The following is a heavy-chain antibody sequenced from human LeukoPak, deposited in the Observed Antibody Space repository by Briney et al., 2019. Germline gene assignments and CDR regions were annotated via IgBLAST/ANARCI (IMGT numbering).Heavy chain of an antibody. D-gene: IGHD3-16*01. J-gene: IGHJ4*02. V-gene: IGHV3-23*01. CDR2: ISGSGGST. Sequence: PGGSLRLSCAASGFTFSGYAMSWVRHAPGKGLEWVSAISGSGGSTYYADSVKGRFTISRDNSKNTLYLQMNSLRAEDTAVYYCAKDVITFGGSMYYFDYWGQGTLVTVSS. CDR1: GFTFSGYA. CDR3: AKDVITFGGSMYYFDY.